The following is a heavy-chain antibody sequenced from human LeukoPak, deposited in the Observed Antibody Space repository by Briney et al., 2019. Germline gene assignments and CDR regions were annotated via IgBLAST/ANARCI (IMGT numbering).Heavy chain of an antibody. V-gene: IGHV3-7*01. Sequence: GGSLRLSCAASGFTFSSYWMTWVRQAPGKGLEWVANIKQDGSEKYYVDSVKGRFTISRDNAKNSLYLQMNSLRAEDTAVYYCARALGVTAIGSDYWGQGTLVTVSS. J-gene: IGHJ4*02. CDR3: ARALGVTAIGSDY. CDR2: IKQDGSEK. CDR1: GFTFSSYW. D-gene: IGHD2-21*02.